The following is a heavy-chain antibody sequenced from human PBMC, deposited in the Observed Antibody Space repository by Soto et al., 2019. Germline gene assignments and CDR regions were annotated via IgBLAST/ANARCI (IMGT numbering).Heavy chain of an antibody. D-gene: IGHD2-8*01. V-gene: IGHV4-59*01. CDR3: ARAPMVLSRSYFDS. CDR2: ISYSVNT. Sequence: SETLSLTCTVSGGSISNFYWSWIRQPPGKGLEWIGYISYSVNTNYNPSLKSRVSISVDTSKNQLSLNLTSVTAADTAVYYCARAPMVLSRSYFDSWGQGTRVTFSS. J-gene: IGHJ4*02. CDR1: GGSISNFY.